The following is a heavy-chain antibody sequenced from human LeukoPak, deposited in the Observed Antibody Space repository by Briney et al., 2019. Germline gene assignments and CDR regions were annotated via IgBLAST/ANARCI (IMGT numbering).Heavy chain of an antibody. CDR3: ARDRDRQYYYGSGSWDAFDI. CDR1: GFSFDDYG. J-gene: IGHJ3*02. CDR2: MNWNGGST. D-gene: IGHD3-10*01. V-gene: IGHV3-20*04. Sequence: PGGSLRLSCAASGFSFDDYGMSWVRQVPGKGLEWVSGMNWNGGSTSYTDSVKGRFTISRDNAKNSLYLQMNSLRAEDTAVYYCARDRDRQYYYGSGSWDAFDIWGQGTMVTVSS.